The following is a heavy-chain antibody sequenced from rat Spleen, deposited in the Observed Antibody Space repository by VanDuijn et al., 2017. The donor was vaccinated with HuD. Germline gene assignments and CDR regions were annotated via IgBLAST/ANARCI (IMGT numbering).Heavy chain of an antibody. D-gene: IGHD1-4*01. V-gene: IGHV5S23*01. J-gene: IGHJ4*01. CDR3: ARHKGPGYNYYVMDA. CDR1: GFTFSNYD. Sequence: EVQLVESGGGLVQPGRSLKLSCAASGFTFSNYDMAWVRQAPTKGLEWVASISTGGGNTYYRDSVKGRFTIARDKAKSTLYLQMDSLRSEDTATYYCARHKGPGYNYYVMDAWGQGAAVTVSS. CDR2: ISTGGGNT.